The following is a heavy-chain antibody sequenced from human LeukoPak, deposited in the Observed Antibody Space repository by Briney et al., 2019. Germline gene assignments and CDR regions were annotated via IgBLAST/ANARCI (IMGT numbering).Heavy chain of an antibody. V-gene: IGHV4-39*07. D-gene: IGHD3-22*01. CDR2: IYYSGST. CDR1: GGSISSSSYY. Sequence: SETLSLTCTVSGGSISSSSYYWGWIRQPPGKGLEWIGSIYYSGSTYYNPSLKSRVTISVDTSKNQFSLKLSSVTAADTAVYYCARDLLSSSGYQTRFDYWGQGTLVTVSS. J-gene: IGHJ4*02. CDR3: ARDLLSSSGYQTRFDY.